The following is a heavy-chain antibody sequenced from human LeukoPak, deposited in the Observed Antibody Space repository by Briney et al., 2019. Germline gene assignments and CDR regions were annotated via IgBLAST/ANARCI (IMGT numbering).Heavy chain of an antibody. CDR3: AREVRTTNYGGHVDY. CDR2: IYYSGST. J-gene: IGHJ4*02. V-gene: IGHV4-30-4*08. CDR1: GGSINSGDYY. D-gene: IGHD4-23*01. Sequence: SQTLSLTCTVSGGSINSGDYYWSWIRQPPWKGLECIGHIYYSGSTYYTPSLKSRVTISVDPSKTQFSLKLSSVTAADTAVYYCAREVRTTNYGGHVDYWGQGTLVTVSS.